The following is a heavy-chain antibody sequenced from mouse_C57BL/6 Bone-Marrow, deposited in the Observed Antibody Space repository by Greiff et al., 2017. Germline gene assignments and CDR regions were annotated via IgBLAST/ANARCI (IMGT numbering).Heavy chain of an antibody. CDR1: GFTFSDYY. J-gene: IGHJ4*01. V-gene: IGHV5-12*01. D-gene: IGHD2-1*01. CDR3: ARCLWYPGDAMDY. CDR2: ISNGGGST. Sequence: EVKLVESGGGLVKPGGSLKLSCAASGFTFSDYYMYWVRQTPDKRLEWVAYISNGGGSTYYPDTVKGRFTISRDNAKNTRNLQMSRLKSEDTAMFYCARCLWYPGDAMDYWGQGTSVTVSS.